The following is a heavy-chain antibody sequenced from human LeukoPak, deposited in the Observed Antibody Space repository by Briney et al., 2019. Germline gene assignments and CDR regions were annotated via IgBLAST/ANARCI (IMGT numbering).Heavy chain of an antibody. CDR3: ARNEVRVCSGGSCYDYFDY. CDR1: GYTFTSYG. J-gene: IGHJ4*02. V-gene: IGHV1-18*01. CDR2: ISAYNGNT. Sequence: ASVKVSCKASGYTFTSYGISWVRQAPGQGLEWMGWISAYNGNTNYAQKLQGRVTMTTDTSTSTAYMELRSLRSDDTAVYYCARNEVRVCSGGSCYDYFDYWGQGTLVTVSS. D-gene: IGHD2-15*01.